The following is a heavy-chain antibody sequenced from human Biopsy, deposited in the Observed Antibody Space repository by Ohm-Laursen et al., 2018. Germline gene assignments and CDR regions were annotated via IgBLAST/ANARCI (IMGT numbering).Heavy chain of an antibody. Sequence: TLSLTCAVSGGSISGYHWSWIRKSPGQGLEWLAYISYTGGITSNPSLNGRATMSLDTSKNQFSLGLIYVTAADTAVYYCARMPHFDYWGQGILVTVSS. CDR2: ISYTGGI. J-gene: IGHJ4*02. D-gene: IGHD2-2*01. CDR3: ARMPHFDY. CDR1: GGSISGYH. V-gene: IGHV4-59*01.